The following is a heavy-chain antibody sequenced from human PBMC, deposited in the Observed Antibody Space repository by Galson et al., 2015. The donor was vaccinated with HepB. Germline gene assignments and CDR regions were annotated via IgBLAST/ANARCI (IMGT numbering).Heavy chain of an antibody. CDR3: ARGGRGRITMNYGMDV. CDR2: INPSGGST. V-gene: IGHV1-46*03. CDR1: GYTFTSYY. D-gene: IGHD3-22*01. J-gene: IGHJ6*02. Sequence: SVKVSCKASGYTFTSYYMHWVRQAPGQGLEWMGIINPSGGSTSYAQKFQGRVTMTRDTSTSTVYMELSSLRSEDTAVYYSARGGRGRITMNYGMDVWGQGTTVTVSS.